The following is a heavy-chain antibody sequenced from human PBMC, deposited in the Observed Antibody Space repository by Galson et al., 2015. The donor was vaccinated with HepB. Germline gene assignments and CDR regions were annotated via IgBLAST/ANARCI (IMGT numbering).Heavy chain of an antibody. J-gene: IGHJ4*02. Sequence: SLRLSCAASGFTFSSYWLSWVRQAPGKGLECVANVKEDGSEKYFVDSVKGRFTISRDNARNSLYLQMNSLRAEDTAAYYCARVRGDLYDPRTYYFDYWGQGTLVTVSS. D-gene: IGHD3-10*01. CDR1: GFTFSSYW. CDR3: ARVRGDLYDPRTYYFDY. V-gene: IGHV3-7*03. CDR2: VKEDGSEK.